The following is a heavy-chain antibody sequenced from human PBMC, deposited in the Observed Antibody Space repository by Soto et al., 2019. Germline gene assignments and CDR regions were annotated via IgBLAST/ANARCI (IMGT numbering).Heavy chain of an antibody. CDR3: AHSPWGAAPDY. CDR2: IYWNDDK. CDR1: GFSVSARGVG. V-gene: IGHV2-5*01. J-gene: IGHJ4*02. D-gene: IGHD3-16*01. Sequence: QITLKESGPTLVKPPQPLTLTCTVSGFSVSARGVGVGWIRQPPGKALEWLGIIYWNDDKRYSPSLKSRLTITKDTSKNQVVLTMTNMDPVDTATYYCAHSPWGAAPDYWGQGTLVTFSS.